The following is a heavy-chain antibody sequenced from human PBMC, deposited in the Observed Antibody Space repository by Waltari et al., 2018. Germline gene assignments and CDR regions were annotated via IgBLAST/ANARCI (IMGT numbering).Heavy chain of an antibody. J-gene: IGHJ4*02. CDR3: TRSGERLAYYFDY. D-gene: IGHD3-10*01. Sequence: MHWVRQAPCKGLEWVAVISFDGKNEYYTDSVKGRFTISRDNSNNTLYLQMNSLRTEDTALYYCTRSGERLAYYFDYWGQGVLVTVSS. CDR2: ISFDGKNE. V-gene: IGHV3-30*04.